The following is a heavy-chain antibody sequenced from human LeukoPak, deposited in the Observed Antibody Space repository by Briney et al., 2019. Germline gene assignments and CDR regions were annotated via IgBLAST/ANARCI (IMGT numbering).Heavy chain of an antibody. J-gene: IGHJ6*03. CDR2: MNPNRGNT. V-gene: IGHV1-8*01. CDR3: ARDASSITMIVGGGYYYYYMDV. Sequence: ASVKVSCKASGYTFTSYDINGVRQATGQGLEWRGWMNPNRGNTGYAQKFQGRGTITADKSTSTAYMELSSLRSEDTAVYYCARDASSITMIVGGGYYYYYMDVWGKGTTVTVSS. D-gene: IGHD3-22*01. CDR1: GYTFTSYD.